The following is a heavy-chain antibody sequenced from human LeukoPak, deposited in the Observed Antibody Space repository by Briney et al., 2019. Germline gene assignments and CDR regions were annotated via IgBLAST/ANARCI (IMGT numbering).Heavy chain of an antibody. D-gene: IGHD3-22*01. CDR1: GFTFSGYA. V-gene: IGHV3-23*01. J-gene: IGHJ4*02. CDR2: ISGSGGST. CDR3: AKNGQSRITMIVGYFDY. Sequence: PGGSLRLSCAASGFTFSGYAMSWVRQAPGKGLEWASAISGSGGSTYYADSVKGRLTISRDNSKNTLYLQMNSLRAEDTAVYYCAKNGQSRITMIVGYFDYWGQGTLVTVSS.